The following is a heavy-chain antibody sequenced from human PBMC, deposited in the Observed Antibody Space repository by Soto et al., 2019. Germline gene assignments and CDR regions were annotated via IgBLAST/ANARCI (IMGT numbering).Heavy chain of an antibody. J-gene: IGHJ4*02. D-gene: IGHD1-26*01. V-gene: IGHV3-30-3*01. CDR3: ARDLRKGRWKLQLDY. CDR1: GFTFSSYA. CDR2: ISYDGSNK. Sequence: GGSLRLSCAASGFTFSSYAMHWVRQAPGKGLEWVAVISYDGSNKYYADSVKGRFTISRDNSKNTLYLQMNSLRAEDTAVYYCARDLRKGRWKLQLDYWGQGTLVTVSS.